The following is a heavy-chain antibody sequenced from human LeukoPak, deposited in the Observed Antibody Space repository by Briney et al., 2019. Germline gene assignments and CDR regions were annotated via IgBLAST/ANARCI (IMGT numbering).Heavy chain of an antibody. CDR1: GGTFSSYA. CDR3: ARDHHSSSWYGIYFDY. J-gene: IGHJ4*02. V-gene: IGHV1-69*01. CDR2: IIPIFGTA. Sequence: SVKVSCKASGGTFSSYAISWVRQAPGQGLEWMGGIIPIFGTANYAQKFQGRVTITADESTSTAYMELSSLRSEDTAVYYCARDHHSSSWYGIYFDYWGQGTLVTVSS. D-gene: IGHD6-13*01.